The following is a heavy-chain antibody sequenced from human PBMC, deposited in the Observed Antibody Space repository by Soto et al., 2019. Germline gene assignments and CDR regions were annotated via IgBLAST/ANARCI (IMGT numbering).Heavy chain of an antibody. J-gene: IGHJ6*03. D-gene: IGHD3-10*01. V-gene: IGHV3-73*01. CDR3: TRPNNGYTYYYGSGSYQEPYYYYYYYMDV. CDR1: GFTFSGSA. CDR2: IRSKANSYAT. Sequence: GGSLRLSCAASGFTFSGSAMHWVRQASGKGLEWVGRIRSKANSYATAYAASVKGRFTISRDDSKNTAYLQMNSLKTEDTAVYYCTRPNNGYTYYYGSGSYQEPYYYYYYYMDVWGKGTTVTVSS.